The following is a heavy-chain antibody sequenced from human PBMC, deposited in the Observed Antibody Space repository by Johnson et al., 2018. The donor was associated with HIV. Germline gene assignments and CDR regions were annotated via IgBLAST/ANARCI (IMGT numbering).Heavy chain of an antibody. Sequence: VQLVESGGGVVQPGRSLRLSCAASGFTFSSYGMHWVRQAPGKGLEWVAVIWYDGSNKYYADSVKGRFTISRDNSKNTLYLQMNSLRAEDTAVYYCARARSAFDIWGQGTMVTVSS. CDR3: ARARSAFDI. CDR1: GFTFSSYG. V-gene: IGHV3-33*01. J-gene: IGHJ3*02. CDR2: IWYDGSNK.